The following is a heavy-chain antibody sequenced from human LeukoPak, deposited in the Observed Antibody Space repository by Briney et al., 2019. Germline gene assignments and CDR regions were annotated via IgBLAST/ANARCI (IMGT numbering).Heavy chain of an antibody. D-gene: IGHD1-1*01. J-gene: IGHJ5*02. CDR2: IYYSGST. CDR1: GGSISSYY. CDR3: ARLEMRSRWFDT. Sequence: SETLSLTCTVSGGSISSYYWSWIRQPPGKGLEWIGYIYYSGSTNYNPSLKSRVTISVDTSKNQFSLKLSSVTAADTAVYYCARLEMRSRWFDTCGQGTLGTVSP. V-gene: IGHV4-59*01.